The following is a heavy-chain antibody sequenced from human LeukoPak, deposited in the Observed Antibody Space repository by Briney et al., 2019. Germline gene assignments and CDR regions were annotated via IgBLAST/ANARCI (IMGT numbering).Heavy chain of an antibody. D-gene: IGHD3-3*01. CDR3: ATSNFWSGYSDY. V-gene: IGHV4-39*01. Sequence: PSETLSLTCTVSGGSISGSSYYWGWIRQPPGKGLEWIGSIYYSGSTYYNPSLKSRVTISVDTSKDQFSLKVNSVTAADTAVYYCATSNFWSGYSDYWGQGTLVTASS. CDR2: IYYSGST. J-gene: IGHJ4*02. CDR1: GGSISGSSYY.